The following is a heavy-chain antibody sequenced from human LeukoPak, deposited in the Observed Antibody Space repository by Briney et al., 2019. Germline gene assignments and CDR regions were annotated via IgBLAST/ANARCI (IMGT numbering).Heavy chain of an antibody. Sequence: VGSPRLSCAASGFTFNNYAMAWGRQAPEKGLEWVSSITDNGFNTYYADSVKGRFTISRDNSKNTLYLQMNSLRAEDTALYYCAKGLRGNYDHWGQGTLVTVSS. J-gene: IGHJ5*02. CDR2: ITDNGFNT. V-gene: IGHV3-23*01. D-gene: IGHD1-26*01. CDR1: GFTFNNYA. CDR3: AKGLRGNYDH.